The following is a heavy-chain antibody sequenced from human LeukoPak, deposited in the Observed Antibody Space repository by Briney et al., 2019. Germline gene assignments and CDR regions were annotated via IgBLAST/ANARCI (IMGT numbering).Heavy chain of an antibody. CDR2: IYYSGST. Sequence: SETLSLTCTVSGGSINSYYWSWIRQPPGKGLEWIGYIYYSGSTNYNPSLKSRVTISVDTSKNQFSLKLSSVTAADTAVYYCARGLDYDILTGYYKDNWFDPWGQGTLVTVSS. J-gene: IGHJ5*02. CDR1: GGSINSYY. D-gene: IGHD3-9*01. CDR3: ARGLDYDILTGYYKDNWFDP. V-gene: IGHV4-59*12.